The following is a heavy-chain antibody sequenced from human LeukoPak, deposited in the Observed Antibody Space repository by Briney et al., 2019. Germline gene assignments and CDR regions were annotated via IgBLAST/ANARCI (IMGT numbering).Heavy chain of an antibody. CDR2: ISHSGST. V-gene: IGHV4-59*12. CDR3: RAAYYHYGMDV. J-gene: IGHJ6*02. Sequence: PSETLSLTCTVSGGSISSYYWSWIRQPPGKGVEWIGYISHSGSTNYNPSLKSRITISADTSKNQFSLKLTSVTAADTAMYYCRAAYYHYGMDVWGQGTTVTVSS. CDR1: GGSISSYY.